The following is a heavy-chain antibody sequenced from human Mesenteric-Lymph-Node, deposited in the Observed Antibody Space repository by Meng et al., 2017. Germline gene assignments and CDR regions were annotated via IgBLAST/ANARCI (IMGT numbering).Heavy chain of an antibody. CDR1: GGSISSNGYS. D-gene: IGHD3-10*01. Sequence: QVQQQEVGPGLVKPAETLAHTCTVSGGSISSNGYSWDWVRQPPGKGLEWIGAIYHSGSTSYNPSPQSRVTMFVDTSKNQFSLMLTSVTATDTAVYYCARRRGGSGRDCWGQGTLVTVAS. CDR2: IYHSGST. J-gene: IGHJ4*02. CDR3: ARRRGGSGRDC. V-gene: IGHV4-39*01.